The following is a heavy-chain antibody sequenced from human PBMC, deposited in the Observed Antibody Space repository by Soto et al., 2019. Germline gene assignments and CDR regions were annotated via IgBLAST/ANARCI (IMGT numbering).Heavy chain of an antibody. CDR2: ISAYNGNT. J-gene: IGHJ4*02. CDR1: GYTFTSYG. CDR3: ARDQNPGDRILDY. D-gene: IGHD4-17*01. Sequence: ASVKVSCKASGYTFTSYGISWVRQAPGQGLEWMGWISAYNGNTNYAQKLQGRVTMTTDTSTSTAYTELRSLRSDDTAVYYCARDQNPGDRILDYWGQGTLVTVSS. V-gene: IGHV1-18*01.